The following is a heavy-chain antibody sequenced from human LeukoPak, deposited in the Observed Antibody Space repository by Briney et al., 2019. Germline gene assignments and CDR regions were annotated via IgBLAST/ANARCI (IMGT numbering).Heavy chain of an antibody. CDR1: GFTFDRFA. CDR3: VNQISGWVY. Sequence: GGSLRLSCSASGFTFDRFAMHWVRQAPGKGLEYLSGIGSNGRSTHNADSVKGRFTISRDISKNTLFLQMTSLRAEDTAVYYCVNQISGWVYWGQGTLVTVSS. V-gene: IGHV3-64D*06. J-gene: IGHJ4*02. D-gene: IGHD6-19*01. CDR2: IGSNGRST.